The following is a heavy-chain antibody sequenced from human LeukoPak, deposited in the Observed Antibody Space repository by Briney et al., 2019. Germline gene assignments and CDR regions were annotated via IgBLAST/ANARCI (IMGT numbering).Heavy chain of an antibody. CDR2: ISYSGST. CDR1: AGSISNYY. Sequence: SETLSLTCTVSAGSISNYYWSWIRQPPGKGLEWIGYISYSGSTNYNPSLKSRVTISVDTSKNQFSLKLSSVTAADTAVYYCARSFTDNFFFENWGQGTLVTVSS. D-gene: IGHD1-1*01. CDR3: ARSFTDNFFFEN. J-gene: IGHJ4*02. V-gene: IGHV4-59*08.